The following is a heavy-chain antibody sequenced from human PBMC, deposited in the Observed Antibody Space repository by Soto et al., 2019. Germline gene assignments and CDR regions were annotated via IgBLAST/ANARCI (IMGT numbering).Heavy chain of an antibody. V-gene: IGHV4-61*01. D-gene: IGHD2-2*01. Sequence: QVQLQESGPGLVKPSETLSLTCTVSGGSVSSGSYYWSWIRQPPGKGLEWIGYIYYSESTNYNPSLKSRVTISVDTSKNQFSLKLSSVTAADTAVYYCARDIGSSFDYWGQGTLVTVSS. CDR1: GGSVSSGSYY. CDR2: IYYSEST. J-gene: IGHJ4*02. CDR3: ARDIGSSFDY.